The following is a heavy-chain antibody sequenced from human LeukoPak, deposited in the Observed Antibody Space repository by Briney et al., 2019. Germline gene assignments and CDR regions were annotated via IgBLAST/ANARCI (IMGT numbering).Heavy chain of an antibody. CDR2: ISYDGSNK. J-gene: IGHJ4*02. CDR1: GFTLSSYE. V-gene: IGHV3-30*18. Sequence: GGSLRLSCTASGFTLSSYEMSWIRQAPGKGLEWVAVISYDGSNKYYADSVKGRFTISRDNSKNTLYLQMNSLRAEDTAVYYCAKTWRRDGYKFDYWGQGTLVTVSS. CDR3: AKTWRRDGYKFDY. D-gene: IGHD5-24*01.